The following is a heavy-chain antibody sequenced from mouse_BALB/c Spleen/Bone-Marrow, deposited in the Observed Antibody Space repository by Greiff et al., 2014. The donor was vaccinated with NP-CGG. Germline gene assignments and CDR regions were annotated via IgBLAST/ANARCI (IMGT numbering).Heavy chain of an antibody. CDR2: IHYSGST. Sequence: DVQLVESGPDLVKPSQSLLLTCTVTGYSITSGYSWHWIRQFPGNKLEWLGYIHYSGSTNYNPSLKSRISITRDTSKNQFFLQLNSVPTEDTATYYCATDYYGWFAYRGQGTLVTVSA. D-gene: IGHD1-1*01. CDR3: ATDYYGWFAY. CDR1: GYSITSGYS. V-gene: IGHV3-1*02. J-gene: IGHJ3*01.